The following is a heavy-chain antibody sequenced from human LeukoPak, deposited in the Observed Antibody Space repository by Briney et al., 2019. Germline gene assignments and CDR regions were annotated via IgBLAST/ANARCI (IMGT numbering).Heavy chain of an antibody. V-gene: IGHV3-21*01. J-gene: IGHJ5*02. Sequence: GGSLRLSCAASGFTFSSYRMNWVRQAPGKGLEWVSYISSSSSYIYYADSVKGRFTISRDNAKNSLYLQMNSLRAEDTPVYNCSNDILHWLLNPFDHWGQGTLVTVSS. CDR3: SNDILHWLLNPFDH. D-gene: IGHD3-9*01. CDR1: GFTFSSYR. CDR2: ISSSSSYI.